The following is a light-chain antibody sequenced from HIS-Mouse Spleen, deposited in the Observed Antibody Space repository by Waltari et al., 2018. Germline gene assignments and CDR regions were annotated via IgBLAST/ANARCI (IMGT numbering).Light chain of an antibody. CDR1: SSDVGGYNY. Sequence: QSALTQPASVSGSPGQSITISCTGTSSDVGGYNYVSLYQQHPGNAPKLMIYDVSNRPSGVSTRFSGSKSGNTASLTISGLQAEDEADYYCSSYTSSSFNVVFGGGTKLTVL. CDR3: SSYTSSSFNVV. J-gene: IGLJ2*01. CDR2: DVS. V-gene: IGLV2-14*03.